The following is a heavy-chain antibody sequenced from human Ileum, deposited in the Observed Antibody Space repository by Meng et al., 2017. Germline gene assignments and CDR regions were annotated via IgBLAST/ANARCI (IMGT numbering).Heavy chain of an antibody. J-gene: IGHJ6*02. CDR1: GYTFTRYS. CDR2: INGGNGDR. V-gene: IGHV1-3*01. D-gene: IGHD1-26*01. Sequence: QVQLGQSGAEVKKPGAAGKGACKASGYTFTRYSIRWVRQAPGQRLEWMGWINGGNGDRMYSQNFQGRVTFTRDISASIAYLELSSLRSEDTAVYYCARATSSLYGMDVWGQGTTVTVSS. CDR3: ARATSSLYGMDV.